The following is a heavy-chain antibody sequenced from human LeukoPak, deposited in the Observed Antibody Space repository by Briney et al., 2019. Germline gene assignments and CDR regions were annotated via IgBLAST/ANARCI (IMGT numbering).Heavy chain of an antibody. Sequence: GRSLRLSCAASVFTFSRHAMSWVRHAPAKGLECVSVISGSGTDTYYADSAKGRFTISRDNSKNTLYLQMNSLRAEDTAVYYCVREVNVDRRFDYWGQGTLVTVSS. CDR3: VREVNVDRRFDY. D-gene: IGHD5-12*01. V-gene: IGHV3-23*01. CDR1: VFTFSRHA. J-gene: IGHJ4*02. CDR2: ISGSGTDT.